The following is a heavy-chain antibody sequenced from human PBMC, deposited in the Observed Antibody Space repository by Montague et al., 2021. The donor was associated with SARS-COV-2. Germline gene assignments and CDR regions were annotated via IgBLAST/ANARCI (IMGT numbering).Heavy chain of an antibody. CDR3: ARDLRRDWLRLTPYYYYGMDV. V-gene: IGHV3-7*03. CDR1: GFTFSSYW. D-gene: IGHD5-12*01. J-gene: IGHJ6*02. CDR2: IKQDGSEK. Sequence: SLRLSCAASGFTFSSYWMSWVRQAPGKGLEWVADIKQDGSEKYYVDSVKGRFTISRDNAKNSLYLQMNSLRAEDTAVYYCARDLRRDWLRLTPYYYYGMDVWGQGTTVTVSS.